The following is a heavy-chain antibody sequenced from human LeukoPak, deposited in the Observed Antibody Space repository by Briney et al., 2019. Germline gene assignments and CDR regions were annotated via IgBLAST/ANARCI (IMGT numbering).Heavy chain of an antibody. CDR1: GGSISSGGYS. J-gene: IGHJ3*02. CDR2: IYHSGST. Sequence: SETLSLTCAVSGGSISSGGYSWSWIRQPPGKGLEWIGYIYHSGSTYYNPSLKSRVTISVDRSKNQFSLKLSSVTAADTAVYHCARGGADAFDIWGQGTMVTVSS. CDR3: ARGGADAFDI. V-gene: IGHV4-30-2*01. D-gene: IGHD1-26*01.